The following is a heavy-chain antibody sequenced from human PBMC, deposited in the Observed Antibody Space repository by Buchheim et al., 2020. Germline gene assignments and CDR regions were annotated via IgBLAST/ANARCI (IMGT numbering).Heavy chain of an antibody. CDR1: GYTFTSYA. J-gene: IGHJ4*02. D-gene: IGHD5-24*01. V-gene: IGHV1-3*01. CDR3: ARGGSGYNSDHYFDY. CDR2: INAGNGNT. Sequence: VKKPGASMKVSCKASGYTFTSYAMHWVRQAPGQRLEWMGWINAGNGNTKYSQKFQGRVTITRDTSASTAYMELSSLRSEDTAVYYCARGGSGYNSDHYFDYWGQGTL.